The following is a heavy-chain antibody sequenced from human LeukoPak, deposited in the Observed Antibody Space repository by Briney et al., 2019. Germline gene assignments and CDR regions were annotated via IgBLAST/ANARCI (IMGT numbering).Heavy chain of an antibody. Sequence: SETLSLTCTVSGGSISSYYWSWLRLPPGKGLEWIGYIYYSGSTNYNPSLKSRVTISVDTSKNQFSLKLSSVTAADTAVYYCARDDSVAGTIDWGQGTLVTVSS. J-gene: IGHJ4*02. D-gene: IGHD6-19*01. V-gene: IGHV4-59*01. CDR1: GGSISSYY. CDR2: IYYSGST. CDR3: ARDDSVAGTID.